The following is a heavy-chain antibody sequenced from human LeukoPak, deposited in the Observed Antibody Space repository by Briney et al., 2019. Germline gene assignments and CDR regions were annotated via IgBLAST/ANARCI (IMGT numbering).Heavy chain of an antibody. J-gene: IGHJ4*02. CDR3: ARGLMRMTTVTLDY. Sequence: SGTLSPPCPVSCGLTHRSSFYLGWVRPPPREGVGGGGSIYYSGSTYYNPSLKSRVTISVDTSKNQFSLKLSSVTAADTAVYYCARGLMRMTTVTLDYWGQGTLVTVSS. CDR2: IYYSGST. V-gene: IGHV4-39*01. CDR1: CGLTHRSSFY. D-gene: IGHD4-17*01.